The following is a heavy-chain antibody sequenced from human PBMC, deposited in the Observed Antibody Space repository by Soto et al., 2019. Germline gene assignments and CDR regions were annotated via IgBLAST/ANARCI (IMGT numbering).Heavy chain of an antibody. V-gene: IGHV1-69*13. J-gene: IGHJ6*02. Sequence: SVKVSCKASGGTFSSYAISWVRQAPGQGLEWMGGIIPIFGTANYAQKFQGRVTITADESTSTAYMELSSLRSEDTAVYYCAIHYGDYAIHWYSYYHYYGMDCWGPGITVTVSS. CDR3: AIHYGDYAIHWYSYYHYYGMDC. CDR2: IIPIFGTA. CDR1: GGTFSSYA. D-gene: IGHD4-17*01.